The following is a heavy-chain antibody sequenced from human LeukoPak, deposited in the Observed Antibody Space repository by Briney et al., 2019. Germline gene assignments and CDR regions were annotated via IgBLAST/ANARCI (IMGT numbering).Heavy chain of an antibody. CDR2: IYYSGST. CDR1: GGSISSGGYY. J-gene: IGHJ4*02. CDR3: ARAGLRYSGGLPAYFDY. V-gene: IGHV4-31*03. D-gene: IGHD6-19*01. Sequence: PSETLSLTCTVSGGSISSGGYYWSWIRQHPGKGLEWIGYIYYSGSTYYNPSLKSRVTISVGTSKNQFSLKLSSVTAADTAVYYCARAGLRYSGGLPAYFDYWGQGTLVTVSS.